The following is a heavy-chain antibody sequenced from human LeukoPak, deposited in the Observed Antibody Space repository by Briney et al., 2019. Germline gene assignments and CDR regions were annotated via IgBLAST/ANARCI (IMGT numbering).Heavy chain of an antibody. Sequence: KAGGSLRLSCAASGFSFMNAWMIWVRQAPGKGLEWVGRIKSNADGGTPGYAAPARGRFTISRDDSKNTLYLQMNSLKTEDTAVYYCTTFYHEYSPYWGRGTLVTVSS. CDR1: GFSFMNAW. CDR3: TTFYHEYSPY. V-gene: IGHV3-15*01. CDR2: IKSNADGGTP. D-gene: IGHD2/OR15-2a*01. J-gene: IGHJ4*02.